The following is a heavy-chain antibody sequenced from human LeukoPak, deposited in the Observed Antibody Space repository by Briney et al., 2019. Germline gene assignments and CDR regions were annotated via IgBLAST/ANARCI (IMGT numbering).Heavy chain of an antibody. CDR1: GFTFRSYG. CDR3: AKATVYVSSFYSFVS. D-gene: IGHD2-8*01. CDR2: VSCSGGST. J-gene: IGHJ4*02. Sequence: GGSLRLSCAASGFTFRSYGMSWVRQAPGKGLEWVSGVSCSGGSTYYADSVKGRFTISRDNSKNTLYLQMNSRRVGYTAVYYCAKATVYVSSFYSFVSWGQGALVTVSS. V-gene: IGHV3-23*01.